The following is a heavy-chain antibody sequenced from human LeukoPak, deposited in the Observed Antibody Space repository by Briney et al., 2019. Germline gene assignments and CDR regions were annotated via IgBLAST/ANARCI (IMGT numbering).Heavy chain of an antibody. Sequence: SETLSLTCTISSGSVNSYYWSWIRQPPGKGLEWIGYIYYSGSTNYNPSLKSRVTISVDTSKNQFSLKLSSVTAADTAVYYCARVPAAPRLYMDVWGQGTTVIVSS. D-gene: IGHD2-2*01. J-gene: IGHJ6*02. CDR3: ARVPAAPRLYMDV. CDR1: SGSVNSYY. V-gene: IGHV4-59*02. CDR2: IYYSGST.